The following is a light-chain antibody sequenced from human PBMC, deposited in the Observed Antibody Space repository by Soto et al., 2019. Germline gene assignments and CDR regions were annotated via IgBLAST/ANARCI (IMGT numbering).Light chain of an antibody. CDR1: SSDVGGYNF. Sequence: QSALTQPRSVSGSPGQSVTISCTGTSSDVGGYNFVSWCQQHPGKAPKLMIYDVSKRPSGVPDRFSGSKSGNTASLTISGLQAEDEGDYYCCSYAGSYTWVFGTGTKLTVL. J-gene: IGLJ1*01. V-gene: IGLV2-11*01. CDR3: CSYAGSYTWV. CDR2: DVS.